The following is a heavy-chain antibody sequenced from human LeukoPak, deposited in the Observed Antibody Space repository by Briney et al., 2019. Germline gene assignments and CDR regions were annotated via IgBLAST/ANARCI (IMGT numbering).Heavy chain of an antibody. V-gene: IGHV5-51*01. Sequence: GESLKISCKGSGYSFTSYWISWVRQMPGKGLEWMGIIYPGDSDTRYSPSFQGQVTISADKSISTAYLQWSSLKASDTAMYYCARHRTPGGYYYYGMDVWGQGTTVTVSS. CDR3: ARHRTPGGYYYYGMDV. CDR1: GYSFTSYW. J-gene: IGHJ6*02. D-gene: IGHD1-14*01. CDR2: IYPGDSDT.